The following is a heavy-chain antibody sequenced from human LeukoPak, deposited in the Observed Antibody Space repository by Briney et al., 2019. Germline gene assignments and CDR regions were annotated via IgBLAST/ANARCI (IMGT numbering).Heavy chain of an antibody. CDR3: AKGYYDILTGYYSPFDY. CDR1: GFTFSSYA. CDR2: ISGSGGST. V-gene: IGHV3-23*01. J-gene: IGHJ4*02. D-gene: IGHD3-9*01. Sequence: GGSLRLSCAASGFTFSSYAMTWFRQAPGKGLEWVSAISGSGGSTYYADSVKGRFTISRDNSKNTLYLQMNSLRAEDTAVYYCAKGYYDILTGYYSPFDYWGQGTLVTVSS.